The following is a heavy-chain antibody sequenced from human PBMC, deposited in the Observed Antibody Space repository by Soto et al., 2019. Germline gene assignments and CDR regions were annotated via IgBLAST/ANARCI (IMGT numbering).Heavy chain of an antibody. CDR1: GFTFSSYG. D-gene: IGHD3-16*02. CDR2: ISYDGSNK. J-gene: IGHJ4*02. Sequence: QVQLVESGGGVVQPGRSLRLSCAASGFTFSSYGMHWVRQAPGKGLEWVAVISYDGSNKYYADSVKGRFTISRDNSKNTLYLQMNSLRAEDTAVYYCVKVNLPLTYDYIWGSYRFLPDYWGQGTLVTVSS. CDR3: VKVNLPLTYDYIWGSYRFLPDY. V-gene: IGHV3-30*18.